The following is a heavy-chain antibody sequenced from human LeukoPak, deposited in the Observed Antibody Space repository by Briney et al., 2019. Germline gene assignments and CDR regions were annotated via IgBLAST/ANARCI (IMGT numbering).Heavy chain of an antibody. CDR3: ATGIYDILTGYQPYYFDY. V-gene: IGHV1-24*01. CDR1: GYTLTELS. Sequence: ASVKGSCKVSGYTLTELSMHWVRQAPGKGLEWMGGFDPEDGETIYAQKFQGRVTMTEDTSTDTAYMELSSLRSEDTAVYYCATGIYDILTGYQPYYFDYWGQGTLVTVSS. CDR2: FDPEDGET. D-gene: IGHD3-9*01. J-gene: IGHJ4*02.